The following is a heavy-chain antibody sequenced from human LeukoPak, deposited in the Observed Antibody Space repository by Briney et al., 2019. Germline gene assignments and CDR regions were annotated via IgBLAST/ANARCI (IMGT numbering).Heavy chain of an antibody. J-gene: IGHJ4*02. CDR3: ARGATYYYGSGSYYNLFDY. CDR1: GGSISIHY. V-gene: IGHV4-59*11. D-gene: IGHD3-10*01. CDR2: IYYSGST. Sequence: SETLSLTCTVSGGSISIHYWSWIRQPPGKGLEWIGYIYYSGSTNYNPSLKSRVTISVDTSKNQFSLKLSSVTAADTAVYYCARGATYYYGSGSYYNLFDYWGQGTLVTVSS.